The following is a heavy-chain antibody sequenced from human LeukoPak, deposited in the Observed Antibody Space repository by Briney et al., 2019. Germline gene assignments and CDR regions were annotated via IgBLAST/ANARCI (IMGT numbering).Heavy chain of an antibody. D-gene: IGHD3-22*01. J-gene: IGHJ6*03. V-gene: IGHV3-7*01. CDR2: IKQDGSEK. CDR1: GFTFSNYW. Sequence: GGSLRLSCAASGFTFSNYWMSWVRQAPGKGLEWVANIKQDGSEKYYVDSVKGRFTISRGNAKNSLYLQMNSLRAEDTAVYYCARETYYYDRTGYYGYYFYYMDVWGKGTTVTVSS. CDR3: ARETYYYDRTGYYGYYFYYMDV.